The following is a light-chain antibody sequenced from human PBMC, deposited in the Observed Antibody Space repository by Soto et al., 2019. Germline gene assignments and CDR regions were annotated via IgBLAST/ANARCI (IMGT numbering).Light chain of an antibody. Sequence: EIVLTQSPGTLSLSPGERATLSCRASQSVRSSYLAWYQQKPGQAPRLLIYDASSRATGSPDRFSGSGSGTAFTLTISRLEPEDFAVYYCQQYGSSPWTFGQGTKVEIK. CDR2: DAS. CDR1: QSVRSSY. J-gene: IGKJ1*01. CDR3: QQYGSSPWT. V-gene: IGKV3-20*01.